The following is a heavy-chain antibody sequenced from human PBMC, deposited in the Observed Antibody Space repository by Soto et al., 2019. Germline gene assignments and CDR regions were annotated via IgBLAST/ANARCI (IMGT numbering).Heavy chain of an antibody. V-gene: IGHV3-23*01. D-gene: IGHD6-19*01. CDR2: ISGSGGST. CDR3: AKCSYSSGWSYLDY. Sequence: GGSLRLSCAASGFTFSSYAMSWVRQAPGKGLEWVSAISGSGGSTYYADSVKGRFTISRDNSKNTLYLQMNSLRAEDTAVYYCAKCSYSSGWSYLDYWGQGTLVTVSS. CDR1: GFTFSSYA. J-gene: IGHJ4*02.